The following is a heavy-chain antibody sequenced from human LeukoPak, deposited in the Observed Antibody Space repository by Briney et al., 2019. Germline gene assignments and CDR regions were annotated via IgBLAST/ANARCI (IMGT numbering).Heavy chain of an antibody. V-gene: IGHV4-59*01. D-gene: IGHD1-26*01. CDR1: GGSINSYY. J-gene: IGHJ5*02. CDR2: IYYSGST. CDR3: AEHYYNNWFDP. Sequence: SETLSLTCTVSGGSINSYYWNWIRQPPGKGLEWIGYIYYSGSTNYNPSLKSRVTISVDTSKNQFSLKLSSVTAADTGVYYCAEHYYNNWFDPWGQGTLVTVSS.